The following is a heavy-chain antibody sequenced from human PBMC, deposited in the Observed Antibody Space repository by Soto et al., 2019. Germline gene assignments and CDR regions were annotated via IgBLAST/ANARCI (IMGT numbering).Heavy chain of an antibody. V-gene: IGHV4-39*01. Sequence: QLQLQESGPGLVKPSETLSLTCTVSGGSISSSSYYWGWIRQPPGKGREWIGSIYYSGSTYYNPSLKSRVTVSVDTSKNQFSLKLSSVTAADTAVYYCARQMGGYGGDCFDYWGQGTLVTVSS. CDR1: GGSISSSSYY. J-gene: IGHJ4*02. CDR3: ARQMGGYGGDCFDY. D-gene: IGHD2-21*01. CDR2: IYYSGST.